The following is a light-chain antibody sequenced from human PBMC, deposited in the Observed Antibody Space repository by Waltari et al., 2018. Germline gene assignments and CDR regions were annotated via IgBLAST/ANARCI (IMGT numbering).Light chain of an antibody. Sequence: SYELTQPPSVSVSPGQTARITCSGDALPKQYAYWYQQKPGQAPVLGIYKDSERPSGIPERFSGSSSVTTVTLTIRGVQAEDEADYYCQSADSSGTYVVFGGGTKLTVL. V-gene: IGLV3-25*03. CDR1: ALPKQY. J-gene: IGLJ2*01. CDR2: KDS. CDR3: QSADSSGTYVV.